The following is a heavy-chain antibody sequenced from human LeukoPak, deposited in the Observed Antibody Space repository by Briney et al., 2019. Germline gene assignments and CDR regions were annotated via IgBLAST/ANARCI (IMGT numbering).Heavy chain of an antibody. V-gene: IGHV4-39*01. Sequence: SETLSLTCTVPGGSISSSSYYWGWIRQPPGKGLEWIGSIYYSGSTYYNPSLKSRVTISVDTSKNQFSLKLSSVTAADTAVYYCARLGAGGVYSGYDFDYWGQGTLVTVSS. CDR3: ARLGAGGVYSGYDFDY. D-gene: IGHD5-12*01. CDR1: GGSISSSSYY. CDR2: IYYSGST. J-gene: IGHJ4*02.